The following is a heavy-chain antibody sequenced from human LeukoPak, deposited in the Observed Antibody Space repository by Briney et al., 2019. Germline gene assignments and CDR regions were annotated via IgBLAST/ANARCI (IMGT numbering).Heavy chain of an antibody. CDR3: YVGPTDY. V-gene: IGHV3-7*01. CDR2: IKQDGSEK. Sequence: SCKASGGTFSSYAISWVRQAPGKGLEWVANIKQDGSEKNYLGSVKGRFTISRDNAKNSLYLQMNSLRAEDTAVYYCYVGPTDYWGQGTLVTVSS. CDR1: GGTFSSYA. D-gene: IGHD1-26*01. J-gene: IGHJ4*02.